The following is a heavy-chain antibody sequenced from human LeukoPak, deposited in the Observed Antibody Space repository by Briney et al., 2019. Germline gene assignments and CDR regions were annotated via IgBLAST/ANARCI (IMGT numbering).Heavy chain of an antibody. CDR1: GFTFSSYA. V-gene: IGHV3-23*01. Sequence: PGGTLRLSCAASGFTFSSYAMSWVRQAPGKGLEWVSAISGSGGSTYYADSVKGRFTISRDNSKNTLYLQMNSLRAEDTAVYYCARDRGDYGDNEGAFDIWGQGTMVTVSS. CDR2: ISGSGGST. CDR3: ARDRGDYGDNEGAFDI. D-gene: IGHD4-17*01. J-gene: IGHJ3*02.